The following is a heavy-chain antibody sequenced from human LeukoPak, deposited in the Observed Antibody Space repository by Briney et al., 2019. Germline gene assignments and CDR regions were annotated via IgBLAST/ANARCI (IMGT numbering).Heavy chain of an antibody. J-gene: IGHJ4*02. V-gene: IGHV3-23*01. Sequence: TGGSLRLSCAASGFTFSSYGMHWVRQAPGKGLEWVSAISGSGGSTYYADSVKGRFTISRDNSKNTLYLQMNSLRAEDTAVYYCAKGSSYGSSYYFDYWGQGTLVTVSS. CDR3: AKGSSYGSSYYFDY. CDR1: GFTFSSYG. CDR2: ISGSGGST. D-gene: IGHD5-18*01.